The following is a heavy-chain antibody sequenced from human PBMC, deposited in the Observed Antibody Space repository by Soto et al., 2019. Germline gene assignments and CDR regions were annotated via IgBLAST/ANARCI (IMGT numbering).Heavy chain of an antibody. CDR1: GYTFTSYG. V-gene: IGHV1-18*01. J-gene: IGHJ6*03. CDR2: ISAYNGNT. D-gene: IGHD6-25*01. Sequence: GASVKVSCKASGYTFTSYGISWVRQAPGQGLEWMGWISAYNGNTNYAQKLQGRVTMTTDTSTSIAYMELRSLRSDDTAVYYCAGQSAAAPYYYYYYMDVWGKGTTVTVSS. CDR3: AGQSAAAPYYYYYYMDV.